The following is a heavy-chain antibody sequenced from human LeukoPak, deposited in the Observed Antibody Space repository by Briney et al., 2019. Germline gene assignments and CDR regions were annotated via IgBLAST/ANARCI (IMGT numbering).Heavy chain of an antibody. D-gene: IGHD2-2*02. CDR3: ARRRGGYCSSTSCYTRSGEDY. CDR1: GGSISSYY. V-gene: IGHV4-4*07. CDR2: IYTSGST. J-gene: IGHJ4*02. Sequence: PSETLSLTCTVSGGSISSYYWSWIRQPAGKGLEWIGRIYTSGSTNYNPSLKSRVTISVDTSKNQFSLKLCSVTAADTAVYYCARRRGGYCSSTSCYTRSGEDYWGQGTLVTVSS.